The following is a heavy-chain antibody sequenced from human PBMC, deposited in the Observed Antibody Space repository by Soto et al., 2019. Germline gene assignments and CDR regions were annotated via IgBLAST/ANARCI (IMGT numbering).Heavy chain of an antibody. D-gene: IGHD3-10*01. V-gene: IGHV3-30-3*01. CDR3: ASGEGGGTMVADY. CDR2: ISYHGTNK. CDR1: GFTFSTYA. Sequence: QVQLVESGGGVVQPGRSLRLSCAASGFTFSTYAMHWVRQPPGEGLEWVAVISYHGTNKYYADSVKGRFTISRDNSKNTLYLQMNSLRVEDTAVYYCASGEGGGTMVADYWGQGTLVTVPS. J-gene: IGHJ4*02.